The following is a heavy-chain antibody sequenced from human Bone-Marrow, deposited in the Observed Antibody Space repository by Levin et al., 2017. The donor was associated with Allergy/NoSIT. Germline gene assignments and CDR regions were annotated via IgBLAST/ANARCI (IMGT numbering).Heavy chain of an antibody. CDR1: GFMFNIYY. CDR3: VRENNGQFEN. D-gene: IGHD1/OR15-1a*01. CDR2: MGGTSSYT. V-gene: IGHV3-11*05. J-gene: IGHJ4*02. Sequence: GESLKISCEASGFMFNIYYMSWIRQAPGKGLEWVSYMGGTSSYTGYADSVKGRFTISRDNTKNSLYLQMNSLTAEDTAVYYCVRENNGQFENWGQGTLVTISS.